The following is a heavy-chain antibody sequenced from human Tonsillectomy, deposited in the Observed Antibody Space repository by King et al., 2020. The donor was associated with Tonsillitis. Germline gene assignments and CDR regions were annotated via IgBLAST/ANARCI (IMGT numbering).Heavy chain of an antibody. J-gene: IGHJ2*01. Sequence: VQLQESGPGLVKHSETLSLTCTVSGGSITSYYWSWIRQPPGQGLEWIGFFHYSGSTNYNPSLRSRVTISVDTSKNHFSLRLTSVTAADTAVYYCARPYSSSFWYFDLWGRGTLVTVSS. V-gene: IGHV4-59*08. CDR1: GGSITSYY. D-gene: IGHD6-6*01. CDR2: FHYSGST. CDR3: ARPYSSSFWYFDL.